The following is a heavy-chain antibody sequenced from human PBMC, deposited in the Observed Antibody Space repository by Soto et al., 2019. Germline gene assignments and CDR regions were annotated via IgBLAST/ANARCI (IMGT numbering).Heavy chain of an antibody. J-gene: IGHJ5*02. CDR2: INSDGSST. V-gene: IGHV3-74*01. Sequence: PGGSLRLSCAASGFTFSSYWMHWVRQAPGRGLVWVSRINSDGSSTSYADSVKGRSTISRDNAKNTLYLQMNSLRAEDTAVYYCARDEGYLNWFDPWGQGTLVTVSS. CDR3: ARDEGYLNWFDP. D-gene: IGHD3-22*01. CDR1: GFTFSSYW.